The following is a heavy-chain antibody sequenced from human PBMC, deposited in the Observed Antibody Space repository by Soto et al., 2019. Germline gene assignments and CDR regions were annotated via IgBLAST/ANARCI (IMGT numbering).Heavy chain of an antibody. D-gene: IGHD6-6*01. J-gene: IGHJ5*02. CDR1: GFTFSSYS. Sequence: GGSLRLSCAASGFTFSSYSMNWVRQAPGKGLEWVSSISSSSSYIYYADSVKGRFTIPRDNAKNSLYLQMNSLRAEDTAVYYCARDRSSSPSDRGHNWFDPWGQGTLVTVSS. CDR3: ARDRSSSPSDRGHNWFDP. CDR2: ISSSSSYI. V-gene: IGHV3-21*01.